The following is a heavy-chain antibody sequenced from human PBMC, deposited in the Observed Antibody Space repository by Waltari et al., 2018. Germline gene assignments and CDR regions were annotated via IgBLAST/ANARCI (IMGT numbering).Heavy chain of an antibody. CDR2: IYTSGTT. CDR3: ARGPLNSSGWYVH. Sequence: QVQLQESGPGLVKPSQTLSLTCTVSGGSISSGNYYWSWIRQPAGKGLEWIGRIYTSGTTNYNPSLKSRVTRSIDTSKNQFSLKLSSVTAADTAVYYCARGPLNSSGWYVHWGQGTLVIVSS. J-gene: IGHJ5*02. CDR1: GGSISSGNYY. D-gene: IGHD6-19*01. V-gene: IGHV4-61*02.